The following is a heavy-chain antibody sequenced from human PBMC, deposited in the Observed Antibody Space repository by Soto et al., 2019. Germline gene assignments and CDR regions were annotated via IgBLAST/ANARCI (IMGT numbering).Heavy chain of an antibody. CDR2: TYYRSKWYN. CDR3: ARTPEDYYDSSGPAGWFDP. V-gene: IGHV6-1*01. D-gene: IGHD3-22*01. Sequence: SQTLSLTCAISGDSVSSNSAAWNWIRQSPSRGLEWLGRTYYRSKWYNDYAVSVKSRITINPDTSKNQFSLQLNSVTPEDTAVYYCARTPEDYYDSSGPAGWFDPWGQGTLVTVS. J-gene: IGHJ5*02. CDR1: GDSVSSNSAA.